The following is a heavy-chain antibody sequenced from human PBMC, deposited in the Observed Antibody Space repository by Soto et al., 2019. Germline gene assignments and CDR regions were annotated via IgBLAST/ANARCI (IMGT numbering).Heavy chain of an antibody. V-gene: IGHV3-74*01. D-gene: IGHD3-22*01. CDR2: INADGSAR. CDR1: GLTFSGFW. J-gene: IGHJ4*02. CDR3: ARLSGPYEN. Sequence: PGGSLRLSCAASGLTFSGFWMHWVRQGPGKGLEWVSRINADGSARSHAASVRGRFTISRDNAKNTLYLQMNSLRAEDTAVYYCARLSGPYENSGQAPLVTVSS.